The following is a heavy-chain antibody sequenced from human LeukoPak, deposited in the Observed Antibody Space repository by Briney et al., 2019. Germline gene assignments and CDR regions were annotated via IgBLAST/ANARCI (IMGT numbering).Heavy chain of an antibody. V-gene: IGHV4-39*07. D-gene: IGHD2-2*01. CDR3: ARDNVVVVPAALTD. CDR2: VYHSGST. J-gene: IGHJ4*02. CDR1: GGSISITRYY. Sequence: SETLSLTCTVSGGSISITRYYWGWIRQPPGKGLEWIGSVYHSGSTYYNSSLKSRVTIAIDTSRNQFSLKLSSVTAADTAVYYCARDNVVVVPAALTDWGQGTLVTVSS.